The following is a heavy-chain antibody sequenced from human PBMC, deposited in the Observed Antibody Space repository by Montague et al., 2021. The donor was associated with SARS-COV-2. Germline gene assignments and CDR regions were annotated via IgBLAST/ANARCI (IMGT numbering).Heavy chain of an antibody. CDR1: GLTFSSYW. CDR3: RAWYYGSGSYLDYFDH. J-gene: IGHJ4*02. D-gene: IGHD3-10*01. V-gene: IGHV3-74*01. CDR2: ITSDGSTT. Sequence: SLRLSCAASGLTFSSYWMHWVRQAPGKGLVWISRITSDGSTTNYADSVKGRFTISRDNAKNTVYLQMNSLRVEDTAVYCCRAWYYGSGSYLDYFDHWGRGTLVTVSS.